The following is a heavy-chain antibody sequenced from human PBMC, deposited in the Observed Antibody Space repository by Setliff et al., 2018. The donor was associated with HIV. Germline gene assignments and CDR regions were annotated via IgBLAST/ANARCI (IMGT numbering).Heavy chain of an antibody. CDR1: GFTFSSYW. CDR2: IRQDASAE. D-gene: IGHD3-10*01. J-gene: IGHJ4*02. CDR3: ARVPGALVRGVDFDF. Sequence: GESLKISCLASGFTFSSYWMSWVRQAPGKGLEWVANIRQDASAEFYVDSVKGRFTIYRGNTKNSLYLQMNSLRAEDTAVYYCARVPGALVRGVDFDFWGQGTLVTVSS. V-gene: IGHV3-7*01.